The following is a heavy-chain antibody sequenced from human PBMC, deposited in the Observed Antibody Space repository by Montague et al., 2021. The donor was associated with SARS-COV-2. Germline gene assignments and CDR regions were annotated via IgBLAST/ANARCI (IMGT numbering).Heavy chain of an antibody. CDR3: AKDYYFGAFDI. J-gene: IGHJ3*02. Sequence: SRSLSWAASGFTFGDYAMHWVRQTPGKGLEWVSGISWNSGSRGYADSVKGRFTIYRDNAKNSLYLQMNSLRTEDTAPYYCAKDYYFGAFDIWGQGTMVTVSS. D-gene: IGHD3-10*01. CDR1: GFTFGDYA. CDR2: ISWNSGSR. V-gene: IGHV3-9*01.